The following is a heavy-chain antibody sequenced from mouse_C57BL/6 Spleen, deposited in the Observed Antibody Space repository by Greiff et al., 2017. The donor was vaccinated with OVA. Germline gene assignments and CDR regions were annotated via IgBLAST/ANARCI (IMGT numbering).Heavy chain of an antibody. CDR2: IDPSDSYT. CDR3: ARRGSGYYYAMDY. V-gene: IGHV1-59*01. Sequence: QVQLQQPGAELVRPGTSVKLSCKASGYTFTSCWMHWVKQRPGQGLEWIGVIDPSDSYTNYNQKFKGKATLTVDTSSSTAYMQLSSLTSEDSAVYYCARRGSGYYYAMDYWGQGTSVTVSS. J-gene: IGHJ4*01. D-gene: IGHD3-2*02. CDR1: GYTFTSCW.